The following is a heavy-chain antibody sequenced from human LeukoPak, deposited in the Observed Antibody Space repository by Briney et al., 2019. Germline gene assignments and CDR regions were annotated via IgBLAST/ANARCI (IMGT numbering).Heavy chain of an antibody. CDR2: ISAYNGNT. Sequence: ASVKVSCKASGYTFTSYGISWVRQAPGQGLEWTGWISAYNGNTNYAQKLQGRVTMTTDTSTSTAYMELRSLRSDDTAVYYCARDTEDDGAFGIWGQGTMVTVSS. J-gene: IGHJ3*02. CDR3: ARDTEDDGAFGI. V-gene: IGHV1-18*01. CDR1: GYTFTSYG. D-gene: IGHD5-24*01.